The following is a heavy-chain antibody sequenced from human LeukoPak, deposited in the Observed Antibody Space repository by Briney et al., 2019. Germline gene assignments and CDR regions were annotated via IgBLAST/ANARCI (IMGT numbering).Heavy chain of an antibody. J-gene: IGHJ5*02. V-gene: IGHV1-8*01. D-gene: IGHD6-19*01. CDR3: ARDSRSGWGNWFDP. Sequence: ASVKVSCKASGYTFTSYDINWVRQATGQGLEWMGWMNPNSGNTGYKQKFQGRVTMTRNTSISTAYMELSSLTSEDTAVYYCARDSRSGWGNWFDPWGQGTLVTVSS. CDR1: GYTFTSYD. CDR2: MNPNSGNT.